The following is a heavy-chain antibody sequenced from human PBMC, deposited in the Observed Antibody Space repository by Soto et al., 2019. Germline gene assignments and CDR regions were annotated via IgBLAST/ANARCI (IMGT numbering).Heavy chain of an antibody. D-gene: IGHD6-19*01. CDR1: GASFSSINW. CDR3: ARGRQWVRSRISVPAFFDY. V-gene: IGHV4-4*02. J-gene: IGHJ4*02. Sequence: QVHLQESGPGLVKPSGTLSLTCAVSGASFSSINWWALVRQPPGEGLGWIGEISHSGTTNYNPSLKSRVTISVDKSKNHFSLKLSSITAADTAVYYCARGRQWVRSRISVPAFFDYWGQGTLVIVSS. CDR2: ISHSGTT.